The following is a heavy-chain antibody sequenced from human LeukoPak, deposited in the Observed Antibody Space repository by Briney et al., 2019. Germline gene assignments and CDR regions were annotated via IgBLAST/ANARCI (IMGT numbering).Heavy chain of an antibody. D-gene: IGHD3-10*01. CDR1: GFTFSSYG. CDR2: ISYDGSDK. CDR3: AKVNSASYGSGSYYDWFDP. J-gene: IGHJ5*02. V-gene: IGHV3-33*03. Sequence: GGSLRLSCAASGFTFSSYGMHWVRQAPGKGLEWVAVISYDGSDKYYADSVKGRFTISRDNAKNSLYLQMNSLRAEDTAVYYCAKVNSASYGSGSYYDWFDPWGQGTLVTVSS.